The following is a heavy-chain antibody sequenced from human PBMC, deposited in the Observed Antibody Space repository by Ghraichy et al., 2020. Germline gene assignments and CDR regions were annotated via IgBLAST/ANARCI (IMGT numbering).Heavy chain of an antibody. Sequence: SVKVSCKASGGTFSSYAISWVRQAPGQGLEWMGGIIPIFGTANYAQKFQGRVTITADESTSTAYMELSSLRSEDTAVYYCASPSSTVTSIWYGMDVWGQGTTVTVSS. D-gene: IGHD4-17*01. CDR1: GGTFSSYA. J-gene: IGHJ6*02. CDR3: ASPSSTVTSIWYGMDV. CDR2: IIPIFGTA. V-gene: IGHV1-69*13.